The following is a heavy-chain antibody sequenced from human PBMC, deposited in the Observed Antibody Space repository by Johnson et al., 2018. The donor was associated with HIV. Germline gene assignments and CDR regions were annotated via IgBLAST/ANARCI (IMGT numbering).Heavy chain of an antibody. Sequence: QLVESGGGLVQPGRSLRLSCPASGFTFDDYAMHWVRQAPGKGLEWVSGISWNSGSKGYADSVKGRFTISRDNAKNSLYLQMNSLRAEDTAVYYCASLSSSGAFDIWGQGTMVTVSS. CDR3: ASLSSSGAFDI. D-gene: IGHD6-6*01. V-gene: IGHV3-9*01. CDR1: GFTFDDYA. J-gene: IGHJ3*02. CDR2: ISWNSGSK.